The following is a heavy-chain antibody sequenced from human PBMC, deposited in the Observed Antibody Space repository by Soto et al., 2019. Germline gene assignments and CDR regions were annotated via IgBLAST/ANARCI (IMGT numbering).Heavy chain of an antibody. Sequence: EVQLVESGGGLVKPGGSLRLSCAASGFTFSNAWMNWVRQAPGKGLEWVGRIKSKTDGGTTDYAAPVKGRFTISRDDSKNTLYLQMNSLKTEDTAVYYCTTEGSGSSWYWEETPNYYYYGMDVWGQGTTVTVSS. CDR1: GFTFSNAW. V-gene: IGHV3-15*07. D-gene: IGHD6-13*01. CDR3: TTEGSGSSWYWEETPNYYYYGMDV. J-gene: IGHJ6*02. CDR2: IKSKTDGGTT.